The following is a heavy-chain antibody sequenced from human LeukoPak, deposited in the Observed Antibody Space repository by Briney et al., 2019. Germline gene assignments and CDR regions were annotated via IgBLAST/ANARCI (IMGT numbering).Heavy chain of an antibody. CDR3: ARYSAGYDILTGYFP. CDR1: GGSLSPYY. D-gene: IGHD3-9*01. Sequence: PSETLSLTCTVSGGSLSPYYWTWIRQPPRKGLEWIGYIYHTGTTRYNPSLNSRVTISVETSKNQFSLKLSSVTAADTAVYYCARYSAGYDILTGYFPWGQGTLVTVSS. CDR2: IYHTGTT. J-gene: IGHJ5*02. V-gene: IGHV4-59*08.